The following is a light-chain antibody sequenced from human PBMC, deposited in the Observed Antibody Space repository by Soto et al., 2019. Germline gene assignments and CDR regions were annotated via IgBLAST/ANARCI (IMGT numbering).Light chain of an antibody. CDR2: AAS. V-gene: IGKV1-6*01. J-gene: IGKJ1*01. Sequence: AIQMTQSPSSLSASVGDRVIITCRASQGIRSELAWYQQKPGKAPDLLIYAASTLQPGVPYRFSGSGSGTDFTLTISNLQPEEFATYYCLHDYNYPRTFGQGTKVEIK. CDR1: QGIRSE. CDR3: LHDYNYPRT.